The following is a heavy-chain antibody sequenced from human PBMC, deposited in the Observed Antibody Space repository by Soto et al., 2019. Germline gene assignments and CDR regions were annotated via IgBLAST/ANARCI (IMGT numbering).Heavy chain of an antibody. CDR3: ARRGSPKELYYYGMDV. Sequence: QVQLVESGGGVVQPGRSLRLSCAASGFTFSSYAMHWVRQAPGKGLEWVAVISYDGSNKYYADSVKGRFTISRDNSKNTLYLQMNSLRAEDTAVYYCARRGSPKELYYYGMDVWGQGTTVTVSS. D-gene: IGHD1-7*01. CDR1: GFTFSSYA. CDR2: ISYDGSNK. V-gene: IGHV3-30-3*01. J-gene: IGHJ6*02.